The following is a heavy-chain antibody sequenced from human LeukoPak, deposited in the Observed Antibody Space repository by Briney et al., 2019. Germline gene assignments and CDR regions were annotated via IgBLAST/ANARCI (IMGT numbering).Heavy chain of an antibody. CDR1: GGSFSGYY. D-gene: IGHD3-22*01. CDR3: ARGQYYYDSRGYSYYFDY. Sequence: PSETLSLTCAVYGGSFSGYYWSWIRQPPGKGLEWIGYIYYSGSTNYNPSLKSRVTISVDTSKNQFSLKLSSVTAADTAVYYCARGQYYYDSRGYSYYFDYWGQGTLVTVSS. CDR2: IYYSGST. V-gene: IGHV4-59*01. J-gene: IGHJ4*02.